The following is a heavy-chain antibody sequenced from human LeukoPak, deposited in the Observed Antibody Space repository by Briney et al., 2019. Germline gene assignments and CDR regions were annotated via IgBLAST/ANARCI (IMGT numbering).Heavy chain of an antibody. Sequence: SETLSLTCTVSGGSISSYYWSWLRQPPGKGLEWIGYIYYSGSTNYNPSLKSRVTISVDTSKNQFSLKLSSVTAADTAVYYCARAHPTRYYMDVWGKGTTVTVSS. CDR3: ARAHPTRYYMDV. J-gene: IGHJ6*03. CDR1: GGSISSYY. CDR2: IYYSGST. V-gene: IGHV4-59*01.